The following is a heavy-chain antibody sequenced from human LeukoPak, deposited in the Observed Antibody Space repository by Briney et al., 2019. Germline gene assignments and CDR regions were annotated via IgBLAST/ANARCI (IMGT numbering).Heavy chain of an antibody. J-gene: IGHJ4*02. CDR2: IWYDGSNK. CDR1: GFTFSSYG. D-gene: IGHD5-18*01. CDR3: ARVGSAMVTWFDY. Sequence: PGGSLRLSCAASGFTFSSYGVHWVRQAPGKGLEWVAVIWYDGSNKYYADSVKGRFTISRDNSKNTLYLQMNSLRAEDTAVYYCARVGSAMVTWFDYWGQGILVTVSS. V-gene: IGHV3-33*01.